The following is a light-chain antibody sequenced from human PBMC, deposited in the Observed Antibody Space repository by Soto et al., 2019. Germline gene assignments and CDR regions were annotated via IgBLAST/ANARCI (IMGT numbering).Light chain of an antibody. Sequence: QTVVTQEQSFSVSPGGTVTLTCGLSSGSVSTSYYPSWYQQTPGQAPRTLICNTNTRSSGVPDRFSGSILGNKAALTITGAQADDESDYYCVLYMCSGISGVFGGGTKLTVL. V-gene: IGLV8-61*01. CDR2: NTN. J-gene: IGLJ2*01. CDR3: VLYMCSGISGV. CDR1: SGSVSTSYY.